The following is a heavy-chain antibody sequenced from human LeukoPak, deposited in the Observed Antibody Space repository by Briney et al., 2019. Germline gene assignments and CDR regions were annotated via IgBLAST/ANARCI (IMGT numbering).Heavy chain of an antibody. CDR3: ARVDLRAAYFDY. D-gene: IGHD2-15*01. CDR1: GGSISSYY. Sequence: SSETLSLTCTVSGGSISSYYWSWIRQPAGKGLEWIGRIYTSGSTGYNPSHKSRVTMSVDTSKNQFSLKLSSVTAADTAVYYCARVDLRAAYFDYWGQGTLVTVSS. V-gene: IGHV4-4*07. CDR2: IYTSGST. J-gene: IGHJ4*02.